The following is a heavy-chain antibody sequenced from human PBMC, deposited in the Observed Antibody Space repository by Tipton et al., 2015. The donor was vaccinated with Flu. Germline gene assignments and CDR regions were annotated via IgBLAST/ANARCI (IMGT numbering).Heavy chain of an antibody. D-gene: IGHD3-10*01. J-gene: IGHJ4*02. Sequence: SLRLSCATSGFTFDDYAMHWVRQGPGKGLEWVSSISWNSGNIDYAESVKGRFTISRDNAKKSLFLEMNSLTSEDTALYYCAKGFGTYGNLDYWGQGTLVTVSS. CDR1: GFTFDDYA. CDR3: AKGFGTYGNLDY. V-gene: IGHV3-9*01. CDR2: ISWNSGNI.